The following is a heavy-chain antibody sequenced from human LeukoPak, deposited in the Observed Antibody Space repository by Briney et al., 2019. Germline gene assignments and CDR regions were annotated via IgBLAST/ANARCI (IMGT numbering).Heavy chain of an antibody. CDR1: GYTFTTYA. CDR3: ARGAKFRSYGSGTYYSSLPFDP. CDR2: INTGNGNT. V-gene: IGHV1-3*03. Sequence: ASVKVSCKASGYTFTTYAMHWVRQAPGQRLEWMGCINTGNGNTKYSQEFQGRVTITRDTSASTAYMELSSLRSEDMAVYYCARGAKFRSYGSGTYYSSLPFDPWGQGTRVTVSS. D-gene: IGHD3-10*01. J-gene: IGHJ5*02.